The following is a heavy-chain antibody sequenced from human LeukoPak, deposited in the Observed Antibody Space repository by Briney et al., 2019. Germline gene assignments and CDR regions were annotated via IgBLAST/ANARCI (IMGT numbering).Heavy chain of an antibody. CDR1: GFTFSSYA. J-gene: IGHJ4*02. CDR2: ISYDGSNK. CDR3: AREHGDYGNY. Sequence: PGRSLRLSCAASGFTFSSYAMHWVRQAPGKGLEWLAVISYDGSNKYYADSVKGRFTISRDNSKNTLYLQMNSLRAEDTAVYYCAREHGDYGNYWGQGTLVTVSS. D-gene: IGHD4-17*01. V-gene: IGHV3-30*04.